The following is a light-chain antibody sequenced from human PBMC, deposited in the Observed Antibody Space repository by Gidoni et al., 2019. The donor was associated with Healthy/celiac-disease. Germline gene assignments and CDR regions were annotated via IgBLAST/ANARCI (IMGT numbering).Light chain of an antibody. CDR3: QQYNTWPPRYT. CDR1: QSVSSN. V-gene: IGKV3-15*01. CDR2: GAS. J-gene: IGKJ2*01. Sequence: EIVLTQSPATLSVSPGERATLSCRASQSVSSNLAWYQQKPGQAPRLLIYGASTRATGIPARFSGSGSGTEFTLTIRSLQSEDVAVYYCQQYNTWPPRYTFGQGTKLEIK.